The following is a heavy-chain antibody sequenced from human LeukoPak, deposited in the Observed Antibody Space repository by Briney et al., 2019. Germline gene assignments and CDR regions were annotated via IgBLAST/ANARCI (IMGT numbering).Heavy chain of an antibody. D-gene: IGHD6-19*01. CDR1: GFTFSSYE. Sequence: GGSLRLSCAASGFTFSSYEMNWVRQAPGKGLEWVSYISSSGSTIYYADSVKGRFTISRDNAKNSLYLQMNSLRAEDTAVYYCARAPSSGWSKWGQGTLVTVSS. J-gene: IGHJ4*02. CDR2: ISSSGSTI. CDR3: ARAPSSGWSK. V-gene: IGHV3-48*03.